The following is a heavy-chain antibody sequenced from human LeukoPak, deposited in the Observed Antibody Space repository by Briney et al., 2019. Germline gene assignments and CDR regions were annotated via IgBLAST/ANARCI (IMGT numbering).Heavy chain of an antibody. D-gene: IGHD6-13*01. V-gene: IGHV3-7*01. CDR2: INKDGSDK. CDR3: ARDRNDPWHGSSWHYGMDV. J-gene: IGHJ6*02. Sequence: PGGSLRLSCAVSGFTFTSYWMSWVRQAPGKGLEWVANINKDGSDKYYVDSVKGRFTISGDNAKNALYLQMSSLRAEDTAVYYCARDRNDPWHGSSWHYGMDVWGQGTTVIVSS. CDR1: GFTFTSYW.